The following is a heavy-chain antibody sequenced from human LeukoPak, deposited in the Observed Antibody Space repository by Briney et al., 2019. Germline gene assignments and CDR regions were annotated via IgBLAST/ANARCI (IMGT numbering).Heavy chain of an antibody. CDR2: INHSGST. J-gene: IGHJ6*03. CDR3: ARKGGSGSFYYYMDV. D-gene: IGHD3-10*01. CDR1: GGSISSSNW. V-gene: IGHV4-4*02. Sequence: SETLSLTCAVSGGSISSSNWWSWVRQPPGKGLEWIGEINHSGSTNYNPSLKSRVTISVDTSKNQFSLKLSSVTAADTAVYYCARKGGSGSFYYYMDVWGKGTTVTVSS.